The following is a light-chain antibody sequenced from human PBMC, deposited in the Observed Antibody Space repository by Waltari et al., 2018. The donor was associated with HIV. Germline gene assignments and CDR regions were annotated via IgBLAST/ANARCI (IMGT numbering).Light chain of an antibody. Sequence: SYELTQPLSVSVALGQTARITCGGNNIGSNNVHWYQQKPGQAPVLVIYRDSNRPSGIPERFSGSNSGNTATLTISRAQAGDEADYYCHVWDSSTVVFGGGTKLTVL. V-gene: IGLV3-9*01. CDR2: RDS. CDR3: HVWDSSTVV. CDR1: NIGSNN. J-gene: IGLJ2*01.